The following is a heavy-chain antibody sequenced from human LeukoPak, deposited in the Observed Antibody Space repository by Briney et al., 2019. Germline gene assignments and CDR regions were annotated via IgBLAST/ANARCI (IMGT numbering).Heavy chain of an antibody. CDR3: ARAPQDDFWSDSHYFDY. D-gene: IGHD3-3*01. V-gene: IGHV4-39*01. CDR2: IYYSGST. J-gene: IGHJ4*02. Sequence: SETLSLTCIVSGGSISSISSNNYHWGWIRQPPGKGLEWIGSIYYSGSTYYNPSLKSRVTISIDTSKNQFSLKLSSVTAADTAVYYCARAPQDDFWSDSHYFDYWGQGTLVTVSS. CDR1: GGSISSISSNNYH.